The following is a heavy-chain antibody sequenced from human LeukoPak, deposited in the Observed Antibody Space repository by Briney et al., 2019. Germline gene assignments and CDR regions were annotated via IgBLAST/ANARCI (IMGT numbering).Heavy chain of an antibody. Sequence: SETLSLTCADYGGSFSGYYWSWVRQPPGKGLEWIGEINHSGSTNYNPSLKSRVTISVDTSKNQFSLKLSSVTAADTAVYYCARVPHYYDSSGYHRTAGYWGQGTLVTVSS. D-gene: IGHD3-22*01. CDR1: GGSFSGYY. J-gene: IGHJ4*02. V-gene: IGHV4-34*01. CDR2: INHSGST. CDR3: ARVPHYYDSSGYHRTAGY.